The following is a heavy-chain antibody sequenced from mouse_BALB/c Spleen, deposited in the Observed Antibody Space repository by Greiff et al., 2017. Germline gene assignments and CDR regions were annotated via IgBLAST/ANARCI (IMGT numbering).Heavy chain of an antibody. CDR2: IWGDGST. J-gene: IGHJ4*01. V-gene: IGHV2-6-7*01. CDR3: ARDQGLYGKFFWAMDY. D-gene: IGHD2-1*01. Sequence: VQLQQSGPGLVAPSQSLSITCTVSGFSLTSYGVNWVRQPPGKGLEWLGMIWGDGSTDYNSALKSRLSISKDNSKSQVFLKMNSLQTDDTARYYCARDQGLYGKFFWAMDYWGQGTSVTVSS. CDR1: GFSLTSYG.